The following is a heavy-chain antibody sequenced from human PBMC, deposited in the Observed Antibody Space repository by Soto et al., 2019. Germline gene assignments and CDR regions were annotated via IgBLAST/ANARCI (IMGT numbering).Heavy chain of an antibody. J-gene: IGHJ4*02. CDR1: GFTFSDYT. CDR3: ARVYTSGWD. V-gene: IGHV3-21*01. D-gene: IGHD6-19*01. Sequence: GGSLRLSCTASGFTFSDYTMNWVRQAPGKGLEWVSSVSGSSRYIYYADSVKGRFTISRDNAKNSLYLQMNSLRAEDTAVYYCARVYTSGWDWGLGTLVTVSS. CDR2: VSGSSRYI.